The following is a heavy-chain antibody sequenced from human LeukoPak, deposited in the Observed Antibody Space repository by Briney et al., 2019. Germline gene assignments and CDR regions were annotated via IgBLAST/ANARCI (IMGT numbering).Heavy chain of an antibody. CDR3: ARGEGKRWLQFGLDA. Sequence: ASETLSLTCTVSGGSISSYYWSWIRQPAGKGLEWIGRIYTSGSTNYNPSLKSRVTISVDTSKNQFSLKLSSVTAADTAVYYCARGEGKRWLQFGLDAWGQGTLVTVSS. CDR1: GGSISSYY. D-gene: IGHD5-24*01. V-gene: IGHV4-4*07. CDR2: IYTSGST. J-gene: IGHJ5*02.